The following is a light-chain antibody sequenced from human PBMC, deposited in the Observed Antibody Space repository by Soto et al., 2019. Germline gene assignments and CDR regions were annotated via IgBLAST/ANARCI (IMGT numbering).Light chain of an antibody. CDR2: GAS. V-gene: IGKV3-20*01. J-gene: IGKJ1*01. CDR1: QSVSSSY. Sequence: EIVLTQSPGTLSVSPGERATLSCRASQSVSSSYLAWYQQKPGQAPRLLIYGASSRATGIPDRFSGSGSGAYFTLAISRVEPEDFAVYYCQHYGSLLWTFGQGNKVEIK. CDR3: QHYGSLLWT.